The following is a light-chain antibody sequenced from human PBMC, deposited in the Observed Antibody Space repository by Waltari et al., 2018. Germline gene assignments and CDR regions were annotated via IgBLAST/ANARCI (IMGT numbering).Light chain of an antibody. CDR1: NIGSKN. Sequence: SYDLTQPRSVSVALGQTAKITCGGNNIGSKNVHWYQQRPGQAPVVVIYRDNNRPSGIPDRFSGSNSGNTASLTISRAQAVDEADYYCQVWDSSNVVFGGGATLTVL. CDR2: RDN. J-gene: IGLJ3*02. CDR3: QVWDSSNVV. V-gene: IGLV3-9*01.